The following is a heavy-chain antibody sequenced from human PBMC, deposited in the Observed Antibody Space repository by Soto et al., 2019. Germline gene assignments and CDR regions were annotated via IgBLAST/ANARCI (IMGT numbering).Heavy chain of an antibody. Sequence: QMQLQESGPGLVKPSETLSLTCAVSSASIITEQRWTWVRQPPGKGLEWIGEIHHSGSTNNNPSRRSRVTVSVGKSKTQFSRNLNSVTAADTALYYCARSFGWYAIDHWGPGTLVIVSS. D-gene: IGHD6-19*01. CDR2: IHHSGST. V-gene: IGHV4-4*02. J-gene: IGHJ4*02. CDR3: ARSFGWYAIDH. CDR1: SASIITEQR.